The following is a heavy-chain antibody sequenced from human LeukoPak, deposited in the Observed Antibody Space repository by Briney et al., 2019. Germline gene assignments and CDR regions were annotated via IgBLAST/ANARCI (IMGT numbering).Heavy chain of an antibody. CDR1: GGSISNGGYY. V-gene: IGHV4-31*03. J-gene: IGHJ4*02. D-gene: IGHD3-10*01. CDR3: ASGELGGYVSGSSYYYFDN. CDR2: IYYSGNT. Sequence: PSETLSLTCTVSGGSISNGGYYWSWIRQHPVKGLEWIGYIYYSGNTFYNPSLRSRVTMSVDTSKNQFSLNLSSVTAADTAVYFCASGELGGYVSGSSYYYFDNWGQGTLVTVSS.